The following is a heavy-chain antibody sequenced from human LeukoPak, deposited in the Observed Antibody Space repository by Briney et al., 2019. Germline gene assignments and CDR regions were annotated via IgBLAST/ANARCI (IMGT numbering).Heavy chain of an antibody. D-gene: IGHD5-24*01. CDR2: MNPNSGNT. V-gene: IGHV1-8*03. J-gene: IGHJ6*03. Sequence: ASVKVSWKASGYTFTSYDINWVRQATGQGLEGIGWMNPNSGNTGYAQKFQGRVNITRNTSISTDYMELSSLRSDDTAVYYCARGSKGRWLQSAGYYYYMDVWGKGTTVTVSS. CDR3: ARGSKGRWLQSAGYYYYMDV. CDR1: GYTFTSYD.